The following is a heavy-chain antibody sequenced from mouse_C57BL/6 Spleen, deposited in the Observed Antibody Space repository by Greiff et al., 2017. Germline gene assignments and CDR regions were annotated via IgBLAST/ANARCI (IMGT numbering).Heavy chain of an antibody. CDR2: INPKCGTT. Sequence: EVQLQQSGPELVKPGASVKISCKASGYSFTDYNMNWVKQSNGKSLEWIGVINPKCGTTSYNQKFKGKATLTVDKSSSTAYMQLNSLTAWDAEVYYCARSNYYAMDYWGQGTSVTVSS. J-gene: IGHJ4*01. CDR3: ARSNYYAMDY. V-gene: IGHV1-39*01. CDR1: GYSFTDYN.